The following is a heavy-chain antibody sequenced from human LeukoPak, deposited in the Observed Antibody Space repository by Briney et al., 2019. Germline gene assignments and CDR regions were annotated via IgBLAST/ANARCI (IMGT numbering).Heavy chain of an antibody. CDR3: ARLQGPYEQWLPVVY. Sequence: PGGSLRLSCAASGFTFSAYSMTWVRQAPGKGPEWVSTISGSGENIYFADSMKGRFTISRDNSKNSLSLQLNSLRAEDTAIYYCARLQGPYEQWLPVVYWGQGTLVTVSS. CDR1: GFTFSAYS. V-gene: IGHV3-23*01. J-gene: IGHJ4*02. CDR2: ISGSGENI. D-gene: IGHD5-18*01.